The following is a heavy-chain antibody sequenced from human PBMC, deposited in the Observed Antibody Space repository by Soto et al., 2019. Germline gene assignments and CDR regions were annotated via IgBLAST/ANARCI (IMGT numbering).Heavy chain of an antibody. D-gene: IGHD2-15*01. CDR2: ISSSSSYI. CDR3: ARDPRYCSGGSCYSGHYYYYYMDV. J-gene: IGHJ6*03. Sequence: GGSLRLSCAASGFTFSSYSMNWVRQAPGKGLEWVSSISSSSSYIYYADSVKGRFTISRDNAKNSLYLQMNSLRAEDTAVYYCARDPRYCSGGSCYSGHYYYYYMDVWGKGTTVTVSS. CDR1: GFTFSSYS. V-gene: IGHV3-21*01.